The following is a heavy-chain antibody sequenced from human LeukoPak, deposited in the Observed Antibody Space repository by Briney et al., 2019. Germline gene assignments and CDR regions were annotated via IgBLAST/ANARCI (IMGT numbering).Heavy chain of an antibody. D-gene: IGHD3-16*01. CDR1: GFIFSDYI. J-gene: IGHJ3*02. CDR2: IRRGSNSYTT. CDR3: SRDGGDGGRIAFDI. Sequence: PGGSLRLSCAASGFIFSDYILDWARQAPGKGLEWVGRIRRGSNSYTTEYAASVKGTFTISRDDSQNSLYLHMTSLKTEDTALYHCSRDGGDGGRIAFDIWGQGKMVTVSS. V-gene: IGHV3-72*01.